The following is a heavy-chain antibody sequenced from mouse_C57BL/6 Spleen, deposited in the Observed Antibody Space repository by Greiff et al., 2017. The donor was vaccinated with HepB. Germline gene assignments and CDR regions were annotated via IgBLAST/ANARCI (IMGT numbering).Heavy chain of an antibody. V-gene: IGHV1-54*01. CDR2: INPGSGGT. D-gene: IGHD2-3*01. J-gene: IGHJ2*01. CDR1: GYAFTNYL. CDR3: ARADGYRFDY. Sequence: VQLQQSGAELVRPGTSVKVSCKASGYAFTNYLIEWVKQRPGQGLEWIGVINPGSGGTNYNEKFKGKATLTADKSSSTAYMQLSSLTAVDSAVYCCARADGYRFDYWGQGTTLTVSS.